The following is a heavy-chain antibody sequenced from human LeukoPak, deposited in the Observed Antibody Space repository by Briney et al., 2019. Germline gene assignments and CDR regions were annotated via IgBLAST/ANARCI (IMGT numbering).Heavy chain of an antibody. CDR2: INPNSGGT. CDR3: ARLDAFDI. V-gene: IGHV1-2*02. Sequence: GASVKVSCKASGYTFTDYYIHWVRQAPGQGPEWMGWINPNSGGTDDAQNFQGRVTMTRDTSISTAYMELSRLRSDDTAVYYCARLDAFDIWGQGTMVTVSS. CDR1: GYTFTDYY. J-gene: IGHJ3*02.